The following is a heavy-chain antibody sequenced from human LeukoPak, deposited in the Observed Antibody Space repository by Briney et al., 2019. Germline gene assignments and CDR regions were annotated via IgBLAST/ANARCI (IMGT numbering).Heavy chain of an antibody. CDR3: ARDRVVPAAGTYYYYMDV. J-gene: IGHJ6*03. Sequence: SETLSLTCTVSGGSISSYYWSWIWQPPGKGLEWIGYIYYSGSTNYNPSLKSRVTISVDTSKNQFSLKLSSVTAADTAVYYCARDRVVPAAGTYYYYMDVWGKGTTVTISS. CDR2: IYYSGST. D-gene: IGHD2-2*01. CDR1: GGSISSYY. V-gene: IGHV4-59*01.